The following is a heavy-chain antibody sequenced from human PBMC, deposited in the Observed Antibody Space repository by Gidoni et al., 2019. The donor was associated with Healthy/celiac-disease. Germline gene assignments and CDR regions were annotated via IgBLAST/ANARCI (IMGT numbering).Heavy chain of an antibody. Sequence: EVQLVESGGGLVKPGGSLRLSCAASGFTFISYSMNWVRQAPGKGLEWVSSISSSSSYIYYADSVKGRFTISRDNAKNSLYLQMNSLRAEDTAVYYCARPIIAARHYYGMDVWGQGTTVTVSS. J-gene: IGHJ6*02. CDR1: GFTFISYS. CDR2: ISSSSSYI. CDR3: ARPIIAARHYYGMDV. D-gene: IGHD6-6*01. V-gene: IGHV3-21*01.